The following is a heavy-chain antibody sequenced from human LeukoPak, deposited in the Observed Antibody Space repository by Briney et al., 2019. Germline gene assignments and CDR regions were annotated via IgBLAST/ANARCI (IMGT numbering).Heavy chain of an antibody. CDR3: ATTLNYEILTAGY. V-gene: IGHV1-69*05. CDR2: INTIFGTA. Sequence: GASVKVSCKASGGTFSSSAISWVRQAPGQGLEWMGGINTIFGTAKYAQKFQGRVTMTTDTSISTAYMELSRLRSDDPAVYYCATTLNYEILTAGYWGQGTLVTVSS. CDR1: GGTFSSSA. J-gene: IGHJ4*02. D-gene: IGHD3-9*01.